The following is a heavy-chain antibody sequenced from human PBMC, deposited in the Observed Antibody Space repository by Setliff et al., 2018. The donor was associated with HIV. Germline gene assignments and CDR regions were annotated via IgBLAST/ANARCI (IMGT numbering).Heavy chain of an antibody. CDR1: GLIFGDIE. CDR2: ISGSDDTV. V-gene: IGHV3-48*03. D-gene: IGHD4-17*01. J-gene: IGHJ4*02. CDR3: ATSSPPDDYGDLGGIDH. Sequence: LRLSCAASGLIFGDIEMNWVRQAPGKGLEWVPYISGSDDTVLYAESVKGRFSVSRDNADNSLSLQMNGLRDDDTAVYFCATSSPPDDYGDLGGIDHWGQGTLVTVS.